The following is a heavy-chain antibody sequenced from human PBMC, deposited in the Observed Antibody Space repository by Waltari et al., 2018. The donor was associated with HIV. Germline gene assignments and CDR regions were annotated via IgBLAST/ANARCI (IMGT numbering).Heavy chain of an antibody. V-gene: IGHV1-24*01. CDR1: GYKLTDLS. J-gene: IGHJ6*02. Sequence: QVQLIQSGAEVKKPGASVKVSCKVFGYKLTDLSLHWVRQAPGKGLEWMGGFDPEDDETIYAQKFQGRVTITEDTSTDSAYMELSSLTSEDTAVYYCATGGGTTSIQLYDLDVWGQGTTVTVSS. CDR3: ATGGGTTSIQLYDLDV. D-gene: IGHD1-26*01. CDR2: FDPEDDET.